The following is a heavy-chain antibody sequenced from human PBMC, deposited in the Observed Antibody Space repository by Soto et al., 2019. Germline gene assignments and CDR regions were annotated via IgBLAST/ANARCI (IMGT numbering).Heavy chain of an antibody. CDR1: LYTVTGYY. J-gene: IGHJ5*02. Sequence: ASVXVSFKAALYTVTGYYMDCVLQAPGQGFEWMGRISPKSGGTNYAQKFQGRVTMTWDKSLNTAYMELSSLMFEDTAVYYCARPTGYVSDWYSFDPSGQGTLVTVSS. V-gene: IGHV1-2*02. CDR3: ARPTGYVSDWYSFDP. D-gene: IGHD6-19*01. CDR2: ISPKSGGT.